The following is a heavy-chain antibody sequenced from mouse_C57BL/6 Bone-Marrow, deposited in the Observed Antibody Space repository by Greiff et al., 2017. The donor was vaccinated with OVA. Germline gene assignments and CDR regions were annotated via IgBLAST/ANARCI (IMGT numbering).Heavy chain of an antibody. D-gene: IGHD2-14*01. CDR2: ISYDGSN. CDR1: GYSITSGYY. CDR3: AREGVLAGY. Sequence: EVKLMESGPGLVKPSQSLSLTCSVTGYSITSGYYWNWIRQFPGNKLEWMGYISYDGSNNYNPSLKNRISITRDTSKNQFFLKLNSVTTEDTATYYCAREGVLAGYWGQGTTLTVSS. V-gene: IGHV3-6*01. J-gene: IGHJ2*01.